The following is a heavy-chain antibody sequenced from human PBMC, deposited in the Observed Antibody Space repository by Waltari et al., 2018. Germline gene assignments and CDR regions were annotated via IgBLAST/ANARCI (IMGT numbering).Heavy chain of an antibody. V-gene: IGHV3-23*01. CDR1: GFTFSSYA. CDR2: ISGSGGST. Sequence: EVQLLESGGGLVQPGGSLRLSCAASGFTFSSYAMGGVRQAPGKGLEWFSAISGSGGSTYYADSVKGRFTISRDNSKNTLYLQMNSLRAEDTAVYYCASYIVAGYDYWGQGTLSPSPQ. D-gene: IGHD5-12*01. CDR3: ASYIVAGYDY. J-gene: IGHJ4*02.